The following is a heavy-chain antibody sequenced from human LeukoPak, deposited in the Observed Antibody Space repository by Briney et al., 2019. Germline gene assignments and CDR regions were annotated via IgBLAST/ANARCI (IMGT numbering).Heavy chain of an antibody. CDR1: GYTLTELS. CDR3: ARGSSYIRSDY. Sequence: ASVKVSCKVSGYTLTELSMHWVRQAPGKGLEWMGWINPNSGGTNYAQKFQGRVTMTRDTSISTAYMELSRLRSDDTAVYYCARGSSYIRSDYWGQGTLVTVSS. D-gene: IGHD2-15*01. J-gene: IGHJ4*02. CDR2: INPNSGGT. V-gene: IGHV1-2*02.